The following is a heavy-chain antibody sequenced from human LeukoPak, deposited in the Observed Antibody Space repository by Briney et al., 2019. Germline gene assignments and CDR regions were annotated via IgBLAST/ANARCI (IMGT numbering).Heavy chain of an antibody. CDR3: ARGSTYYDILTGYQERAYFDY. D-gene: IGHD3-9*01. Sequence: ASVKVSCKASGYTFTGYYMHWVRQAPGQGLEWMGRINPNSGGTNYAQKVQGRVTMTRDTSISTAYMELSRLRSDDTAVYYCARGSTYYDILTGYQERAYFDYWGQGTLVTVSS. J-gene: IGHJ4*02. CDR1: GYTFTGYY. CDR2: INPNSGGT. V-gene: IGHV1-2*06.